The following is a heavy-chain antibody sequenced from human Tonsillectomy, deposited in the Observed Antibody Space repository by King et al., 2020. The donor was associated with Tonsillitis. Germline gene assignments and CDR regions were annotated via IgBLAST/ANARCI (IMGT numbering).Heavy chain of an antibody. D-gene: IGHD6-13*01. J-gene: IGHJ4*02. Sequence: VQLVESGGGVVQPGRSLRLSCAASGFTFSSYAMHWVRQAPGKGLEWVAVISYDGSNKYYADSVKGRFTISRDNSKNTLYLQMNSLRAEDTAVYYCARDTGIAAADNLPWGIDYWGQGTLVTVSS. V-gene: IGHV3-30-3*01. CDR3: ARDTGIAAADNLPWGIDY. CDR1: GFTFSSYA. CDR2: ISYDGSNK.